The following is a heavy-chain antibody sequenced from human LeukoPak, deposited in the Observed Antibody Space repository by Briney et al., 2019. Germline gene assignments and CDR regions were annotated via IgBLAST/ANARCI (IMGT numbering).Heavy chain of an antibody. CDR1: GFIFSSYW. Sequence: GGSLRLSCAASGFIFSSYWMHWVRQAPGKGLVWVSRMNCCWSSTSYADSVKGRFTISRDNAKNTLYLQMNSLRAEDTAVYYCARLRQRGYCSSTNCALDYWGQGTLVTVSS. CDR2: MNCCWSST. V-gene: IGHV3-74*01. CDR3: ARLRQRGYCSSTNCALDY. J-gene: IGHJ4*02. D-gene: IGHD2-2*01.